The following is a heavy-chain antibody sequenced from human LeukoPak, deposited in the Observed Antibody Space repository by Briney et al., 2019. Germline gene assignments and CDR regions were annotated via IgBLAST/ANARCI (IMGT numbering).Heavy chain of an antibody. J-gene: IGHJ4*02. CDR2: IYSDNT. Sequence: PGGSLRLSCTASGFTVSSNSMSWVRQAPGKVLEWVSFIYSDNTHYSDSVKGRFTISRDSSKNTLYLQMNSLRADDTAVYYCAKDGTRGTRFGKIPHYFDYWGQGTLVTVSS. D-gene: IGHD3-10*01. V-gene: IGHV3-66*03. CDR1: GFTVSSNS. CDR3: AKDGTRGTRFGKIPHYFDY.